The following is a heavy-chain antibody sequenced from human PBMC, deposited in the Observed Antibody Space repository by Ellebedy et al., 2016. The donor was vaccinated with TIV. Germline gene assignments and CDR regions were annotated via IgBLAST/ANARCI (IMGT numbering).Heavy chain of an antibody. D-gene: IGHD4-17*01. J-gene: IGHJ6*02. Sequence: MPSETLSLTCTVSGGSISSYYWSWIRQPAGKGLEWIGRIYTSGSTNYNPSLKSRVTISVDTSKNQFSLKLSSVTAADTAVYYCARDVTGMTTDYGMDVWGQGTTVTVSS. CDR2: IYTSGST. CDR1: GGSISSYY. V-gene: IGHV4-4*07. CDR3: ARDVTGMTTDYGMDV.